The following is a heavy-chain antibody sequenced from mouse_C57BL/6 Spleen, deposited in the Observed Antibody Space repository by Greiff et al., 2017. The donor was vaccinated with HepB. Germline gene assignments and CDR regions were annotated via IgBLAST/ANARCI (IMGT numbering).Heavy chain of an antibody. CDR2: IYWDDDK. D-gene: IGHD1-1*01. J-gene: IGHJ4*01. CDR1: GFSLSTSGMG. Sequence: QVTLKECGPGILQSSQTLSLTCSFSGFSLSTSGMGVSWIRQPSGKGLEWLAHIYWDDDKRYNPSLKSRLTISKDTSRNQVFLKITSVDTADTATYYCARRGGGSSPYYAMDYWGQGTSVTVSS. CDR3: ARRGGGSSPYYAMDY. V-gene: IGHV8-12*01.